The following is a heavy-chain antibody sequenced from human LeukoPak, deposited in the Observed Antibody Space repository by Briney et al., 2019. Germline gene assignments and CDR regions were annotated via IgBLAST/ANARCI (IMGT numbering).Heavy chain of an antibody. Sequence: SETLSLTCAVYGGSFSGYYWSWIRQPPGKGLEWIGEINHSGSTNYNPCLKSRVTISVGTSKNQIYLKLSSVTAADTAVYYCARGNRIMITFGGVIAEYYFDYWGQGTLVTVSS. D-gene: IGHD3-16*02. J-gene: IGHJ4*02. CDR2: INHSGST. CDR1: GGSFSGYY. CDR3: ARGNRIMITFGGVIAEYYFDY. V-gene: IGHV4-34*01.